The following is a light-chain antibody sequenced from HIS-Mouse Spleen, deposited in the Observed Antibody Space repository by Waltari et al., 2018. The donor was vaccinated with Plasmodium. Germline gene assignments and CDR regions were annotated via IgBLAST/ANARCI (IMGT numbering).Light chain of an antibody. CDR1: QSISSW. CDR3: QQYNSYSHT. V-gene: IGKV1-5*03. Sequence: DIQMTQSTSTLSASVGDRVNITCRASQSISSWLAWYQQKPGKAPKLLIYKASSLESGVPSRFSGSGSGTEFTLTISSLQPDDFATYYCQQYNSYSHTFGQGTKLEIK. J-gene: IGKJ2*01. CDR2: KAS.